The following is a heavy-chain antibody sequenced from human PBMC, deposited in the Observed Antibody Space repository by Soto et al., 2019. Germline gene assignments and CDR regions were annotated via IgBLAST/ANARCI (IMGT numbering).Heavy chain of an antibody. CDR3: ASGAAPTWFDP. CDR2: ISAYNGNT. CDR1: GYTFTSYG. Sequence: GASVKVSCKASGYTFTSYGISWVRQAPGQGLEWMGWISAYNGNTNYAQKLQGRVTMTTDTSTSTVYMELRSLRSDDTAVYYCASGAAPTWFDPWGQGTLVTISS. V-gene: IGHV1-18*01. D-gene: IGHD6-13*01. J-gene: IGHJ5*02.